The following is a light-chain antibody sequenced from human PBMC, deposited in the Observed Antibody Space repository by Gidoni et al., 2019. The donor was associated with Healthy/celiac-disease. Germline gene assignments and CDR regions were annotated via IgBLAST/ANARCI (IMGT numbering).Light chain of an antibody. V-gene: IGKV1-39*01. CDR2: DAS. J-gene: IGKJ4*01. Sequence: DDQMTQSPSSLSASVGDRLTITCRASQSISSYLNWYQQKPGNAPTLLIYDASSLQSGVPSRFSGSGSGTDLTLTISSLQPEDFATYYCQQSYSTPLTFGGGTKVEIK. CDR1: QSISSY. CDR3: QQSYSTPLT.